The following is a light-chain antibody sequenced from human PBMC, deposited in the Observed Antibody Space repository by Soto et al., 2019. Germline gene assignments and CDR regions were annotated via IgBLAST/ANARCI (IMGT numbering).Light chain of an antibody. Sequence: EVVLTQSPATLSLSPGERATLSCRASENVRTFVDWYQQKPGQAPRLLIYGASNRAPGIPARFSGSGSGTDFPLTISNLEPEDFAVYYCQQHSHWPPWTFGQGTRVEIQ. CDR1: ENVRTF. V-gene: IGKV3-11*01. CDR2: GAS. CDR3: QQHSHWPPWT. J-gene: IGKJ1*01.